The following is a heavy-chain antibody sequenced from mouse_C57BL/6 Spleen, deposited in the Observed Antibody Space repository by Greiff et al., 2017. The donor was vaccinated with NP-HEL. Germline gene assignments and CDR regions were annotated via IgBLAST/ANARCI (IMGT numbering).Heavy chain of an antibody. D-gene: IGHD2-4*01. CDR1: GYTFTSYW. CDR3: ARRGDYEDAMDY. V-gene: IGHV1-69*01. CDR2: IDPSDSYT. Sequence: VQLQQSGAELVMPGASVKLSCKASGYTFTSYWMHWVKQRPGQGLEWIGEIDPSDSYTNYNQKFKGKSTLTVDKSSSTAYMQLSSLTSEDSAVYYCARRGDYEDAMDYWGQGTSVTVSS. J-gene: IGHJ4*01.